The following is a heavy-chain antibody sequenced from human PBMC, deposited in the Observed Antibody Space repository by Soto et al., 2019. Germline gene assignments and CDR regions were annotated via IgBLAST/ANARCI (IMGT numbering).Heavy chain of an antibody. CDR1: GGTFSSYA. J-gene: IGHJ6*02. CDR2: IIPIFGTA. Sequence: ASVKVSCKASGGTFSSYAISWVRQAPGQELEWMGGIIPIFGTANYAQKFQGRVTITADKSTSTAYMELSSLRSEDTAVYYCAVGIVVVTAINPDGGYYYYGMDVWGQGTTVTVSS. CDR3: AVGIVVVTAINPDGGYYYYGMDV. V-gene: IGHV1-69*06. D-gene: IGHD2-21*02.